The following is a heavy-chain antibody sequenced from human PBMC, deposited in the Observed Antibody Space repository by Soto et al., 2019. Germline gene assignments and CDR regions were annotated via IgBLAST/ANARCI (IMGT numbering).Heavy chain of an antibody. D-gene: IGHD6-6*01. CDR1: GFTFNTHS. CDR3: AKEWQYYSSSGLWYFDL. V-gene: IGHV3-30-3*02. J-gene: IGHJ2*01. CDR2: ISYDERTK. Sequence: GGSLRLSCSGSGFTFNTHSIHWVRQVPGKGLEWVAVISYDERTKFYADSVKGRFTISRDNSKNSVYLQMNFPRPDDTAVYYCAKEWQYYSSSGLWYFDLWGRGALVTVS.